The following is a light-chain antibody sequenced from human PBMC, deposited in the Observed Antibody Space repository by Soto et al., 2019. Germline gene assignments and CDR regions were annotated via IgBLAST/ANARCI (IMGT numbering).Light chain of an antibody. CDR2: AAS. V-gene: IGKV1-39*01. J-gene: IGKJ2*01. CDR3: QQSYSTPYT. CDR1: QSISSY. Sequence: DIQMTQSPSFLSASVGDRVTVTCRASQSISSYLNWYQQKPGKAPKLLIYAASSLQSGVPSRFSGSGSGTDITLTISSLQPEDFASYYGQQSYSTPYTFGQVTKLEIK.